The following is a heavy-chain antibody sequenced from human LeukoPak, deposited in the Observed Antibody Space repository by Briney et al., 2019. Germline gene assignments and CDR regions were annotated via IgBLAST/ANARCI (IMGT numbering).Heavy chain of an antibody. CDR3: ARDSSTAWSGGAFDI. V-gene: IGHV1-69*04. CDR1: GDTFSSYA. Sequence: SVKVSCKASGDTFSSYAMNWVRQAPGQGLEWMGRIIPILGIANYAQKFQGRVTITADKATSTAYMELSSLRSEDTAVYYCARDSSTAWSGGAFDIWGQGTMVTVSS. J-gene: IGHJ3*02. D-gene: IGHD3-10*01. CDR2: IIPILGIA.